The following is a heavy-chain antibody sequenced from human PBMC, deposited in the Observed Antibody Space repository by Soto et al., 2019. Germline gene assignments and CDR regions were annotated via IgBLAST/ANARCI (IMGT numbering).Heavy chain of an antibody. D-gene: IGHD3-22*01. J-gene: IGHJ4*02. Sequence: SETLSLPCTVSGGSISSGGYYWSWIRQHPGKGLEWIGYIYYSGSTYYNPSLKSRVTISVDTSKNQFSLKLSSVTAADTAVYYCARRQDYYDSSGYDYWGQGTLVTVSS. CDR2: IYYSGST. CDR1: GGSISSGGYY. CDR3: ARRQDYYDSSGYDY. V-gene: IGHV4-31*03.